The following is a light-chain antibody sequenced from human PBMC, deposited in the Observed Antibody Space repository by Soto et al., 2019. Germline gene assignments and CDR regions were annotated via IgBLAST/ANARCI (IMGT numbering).Light chain of an antibody. CDR1: QSVSNY. J-gene: IGKJ1*01. V-gene: IGKV3-11*01. CDR2: DAS. CDR3: KQRNIWPWT. Sequence: EIVLTQSAATLSLSPGERATLSCWASQSVSNYLVWYQQKPGQAPRLIIYDASKRATGIPARFSGSGYGTDFTLTISSLEPEDFAVYYCKQRNIWPWTFGQGTKVDIK.